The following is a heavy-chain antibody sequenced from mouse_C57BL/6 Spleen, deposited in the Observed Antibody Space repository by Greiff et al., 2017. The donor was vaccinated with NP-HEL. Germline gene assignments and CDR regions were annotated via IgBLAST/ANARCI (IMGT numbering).Heavy chain of an antibody. CDR2: IYPGDGDT. CDR1: GYAFSSSW. V-gene: IGHV1-82*01. J-gene: IGHJ3*01. CDR3: ARSDYDYPFAY. D-gene: IGHD2-4*01. Sequence: VKLMESGPELVKPGASVKISCKASGYAFSSSWMNWVKQRPGKGLEWIGRIYPGDGDTNYNGKFKGKATLTADKSSSTAYMQLSSLTSEDSAVYFCARSDYDYPFAYWGQGTLVTVSA.